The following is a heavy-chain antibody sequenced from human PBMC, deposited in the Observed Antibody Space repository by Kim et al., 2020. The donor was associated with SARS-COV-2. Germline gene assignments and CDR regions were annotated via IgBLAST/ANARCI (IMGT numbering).Heavy chain of an antibody. CDR3: ARERRNYYGSGSYYKGFWFDP. Sequence: SETLSLTCTVSGGSISSGGYYWSWIRQHPGKGLEWIGYIYYSGSTYYNPSLKSRVTISVDTSKNQFSLKLSSVTAADTAVYYCARERRNYYGSGSYYKGFWFDPWGQGTLVTVSS. J-gene: IGHJ5*02. CDR1: GGSISSGGYY. CDR2: IYYSGST. V-gene: IGHV4-31*03. D-gene: IGHD3-10*01.